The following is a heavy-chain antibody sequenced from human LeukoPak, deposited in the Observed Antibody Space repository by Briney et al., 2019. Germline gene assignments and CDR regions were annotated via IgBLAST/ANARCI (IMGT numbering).Heavy chain of an antibody. CDR2: INPNSGGT. V-gene: IGHV1-2*02. D-gene: IGHD5-18*01. CDR1: GYTFTGYD. Sequence: ASLKVSCKTSGYTFTGYDMHWVRQAPGQGIEWMGWINPNSGGTNYAQKFQGRVTMTRDTSISTAYMDLSRLRSDDTAVYYCARVPGYSYDYYYMDVWGKGTTVTVSS. J-gene: IGHJ6*03. CDR3: ARVPGYSYDYYYMDV.